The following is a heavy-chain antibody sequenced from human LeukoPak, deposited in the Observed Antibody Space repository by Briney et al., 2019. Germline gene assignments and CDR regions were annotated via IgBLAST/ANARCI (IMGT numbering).Heavy chain of an antibody. Sequence: GGSLRLSCPASGFTFSSYSMNWVRQAPGKGLEWVSYISSSSSTIYYADSVKGRFTISRDNAKNSLYLQMNSLRAEDTAVYYCARADCGGDCYFVDDYWGQGTLVTVSS. J-gene: IGHJ4*02. CDR1: GFTFSSYS. CDR3: ARADCGGDCYFVDDY. D-gene: IGHD2-21*02. CDR2: ISSSSSTI. V-gene: IGHV3-48*01.